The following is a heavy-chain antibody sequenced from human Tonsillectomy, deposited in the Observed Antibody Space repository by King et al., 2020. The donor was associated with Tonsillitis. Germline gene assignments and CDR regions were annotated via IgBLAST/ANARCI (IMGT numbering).Heavy chain of an antibody. Sequence: MQLQESGPGLVKPSETLSLTCTVSGDSISSQYWSWIRQPPGKGLEWIGFISNTGSPYYNPSLQSRFSMSVDTSKNQFILKMTSVTAADTAVYYCARTGYYDTSGYYSAWGQGALVTVSS. CDR2: ISNTGSP. D-gene: IGHD3-22*01. CDR3: ARTGYYDTSGYYSA. J-gene: IGHJ5*02. V-gene: IGHV4-59*11. CDR1: GDSISSQY.